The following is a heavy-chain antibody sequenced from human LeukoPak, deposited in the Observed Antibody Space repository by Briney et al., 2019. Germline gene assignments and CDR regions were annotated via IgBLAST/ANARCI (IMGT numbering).Heavy chain of an antibody. CDR2: ISSSSYI. D-gene: IGHD3-10*01. Sequence: GGSLRLSCAASGFTFSSYAMHWVRQAPGKGLEWVSSISSSSYIYYADSVKGRFTISRDNAKNSLYLQMNSLRAEDTAVYYCARDWSGGAHFDYWGQGTLVTVSS. CDR3: ARDWSGGAHFDY. CDR1: GFTFSSYA. J-gene: IGHJ4*02. V-gene: IGHV3-21*01.